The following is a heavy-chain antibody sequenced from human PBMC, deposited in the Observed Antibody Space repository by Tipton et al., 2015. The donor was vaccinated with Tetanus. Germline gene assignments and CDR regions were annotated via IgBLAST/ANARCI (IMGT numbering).Heavy chain of an antibody. CDR2: IYPSGST. J-gene: IGHJ5*02. CDR3: ARGGGTVGSIPLYSWLDP. CDR1: GGSISSGGYY. D-gene: IGHD1-26*01. V-gene: IGHV4-61*02. Sequence: TLSLTCTVSGGSISSGGYYWSWIRQHPGKGLEWIGRIYPSGSTDYNPSLESRVSMSVDAPKNQFSLKLSSVTAADTAVYYCARGGGTVGSIPLYSWLDPWGQGTLVTVSS.